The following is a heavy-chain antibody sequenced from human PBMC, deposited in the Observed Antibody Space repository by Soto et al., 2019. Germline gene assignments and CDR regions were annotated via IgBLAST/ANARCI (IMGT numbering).Heavy chain of an antibody. D-gene: IGHD6-13*01. Sequence: GGSLRLSCAASGFSFSAYSMNWVRQAPGKGLEWIAYTSTSSATKYYADSVRGRFTVSRDNARNSLSLQMNTLRVEDTALYYCARDRAAGGYWGQGTLVTVSS. CDR1: GFSFSAYS. CDR2: TSTSSATK. V-gene: IGHV3-48*04. J-gene: IGHJ4*02. CDR3: ARDRAAGGY.